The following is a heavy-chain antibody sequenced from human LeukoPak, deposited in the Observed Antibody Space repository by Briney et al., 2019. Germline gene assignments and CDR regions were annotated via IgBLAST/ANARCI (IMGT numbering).Heavy chain of an antibody. J-gene: IGHJ6*02. CDR2: IYRSGST. CDR1: GGSISSGGYS. D-gene: IGHD2-2*01. CDR3: ARGGCSRTSCYYYYGMDV. Sequence: SQTLSLTCAVSGGSISSGGYSWSWIRQPPGKGLEWIGYIYRSGSTYYNPSLKSRVTISVDRSKNQFSLKLSSVTAADTAVYYCARGGCSRTSCYYYYGMDVWGQGTTVTVSS. V-gene: IGHV4-30-2*01.